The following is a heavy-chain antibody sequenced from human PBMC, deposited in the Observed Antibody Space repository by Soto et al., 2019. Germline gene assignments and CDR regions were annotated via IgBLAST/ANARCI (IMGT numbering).Heavy chain of an antibody. CDR1: GYTFTSYG. D-gene: IGHD6-13*01. Sequence: ASVKVSCKASGYTFTSYGIHWVRQAPGQRLEWMGWINAANGDTKYSPKFQGRVTITRDTSASTAYMELSSLRSEDTAVYYCVRRHVSATGIDWFDPWGQGTLVTVSP. CDR3: VRRHVSATGIDWFDP. CDR2: INAANGDT. V-gene: IGHV1-3*01. J-gene: IGHJ5*02.